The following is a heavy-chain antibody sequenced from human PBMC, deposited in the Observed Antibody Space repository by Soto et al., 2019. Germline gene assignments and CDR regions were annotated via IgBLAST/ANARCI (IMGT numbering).Heavy chain of an antibody. CDR2: IYYSGST. Sequence: SETLSLTCTVSVVSISSGGYYCSWIRQHPGKGLEWIGYIYYSGSTYYNPSLKSRVTISVDTSKNQFSLKLSSVTAADTAVYYCEREGDASNYFHHWGQGTLVTVSS. J-gene: IGHJ1*01. D-gene: IGHD1-26*01. CDR1: VVSISSGGYY. CDR3: EREGDASNYFHH. V-gene: IGHV4-31*03.